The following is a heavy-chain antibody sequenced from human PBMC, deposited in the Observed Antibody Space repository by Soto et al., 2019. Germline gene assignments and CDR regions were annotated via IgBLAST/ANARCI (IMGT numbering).Heavy chain of an antibody. D-gene: IGHD3-9*01. CDR3: TTVLRYFDWLFEYNSPPYYFDY. J-gene: IGHJ4*02. V-gene: IGHV3-15*01. Sequence: GGSLRLSCAASGFTFSNAWMSWVRQAPGKGLEWVGRIKSKTDGGTTDYAAPVKGRFTISRDDSKNTLYLQMNSLKTEDTAVYYCTTVLRYFDWLFEYNSPPYYFDYWGQGTLVTVSS. CDR1: GFTFSNAW. CDR2: IKSKTDGGTT.